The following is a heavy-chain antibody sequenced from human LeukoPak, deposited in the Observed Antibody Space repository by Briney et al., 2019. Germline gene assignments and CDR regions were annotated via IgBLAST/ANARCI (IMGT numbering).Heavy chain of an antibody. D-gene: IGHD3-10*01. V-gene: IGHV3-30*03. CDR2: ISNDGSNK. Sequence: GRSLRLSCAASGFTFSTYGMHWVRQAPGKGLEWVAVISNDGSNKYYADSVQGRFTISRENSKNTLYLQMNSLRAEDTAVYYCARDKTVRGVIIKIRDYYYGIDVWGQGTTVTVSS. CDR3: ARDKTVRGVIIKIRDYYYGIDV. J-gene: IGHJ6*02. CDR1: GFTFSTYG.